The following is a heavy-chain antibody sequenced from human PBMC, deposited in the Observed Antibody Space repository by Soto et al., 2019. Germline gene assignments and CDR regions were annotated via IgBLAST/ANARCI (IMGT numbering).Heavy chain of an antibody. CDR3: AREDDGGDRDYYGLDV. CDR1: GGSIISSSYY. Sequence: TLSLTCTVSGGSIISSSYYWGWIRQPPGKGLEWIGYIHYTGSTSYNPSLQSRLTISVDTSKNQFSLKLTSVTAADTAVYFCAREDDGGDRDYYGLDVWGQGTTVTVSS. J-gene: IGHJ6*02. CDR2: IHYTGST. D-gene: IGHD2-21*02. V-gene: IGHV4-30-4*08.